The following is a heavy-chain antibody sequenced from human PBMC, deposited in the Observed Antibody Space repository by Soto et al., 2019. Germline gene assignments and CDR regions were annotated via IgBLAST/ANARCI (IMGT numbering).Heavy chain of an antibody. CDR2: IGTTSTYI. D-gene: IGHD2-21*02. V-gene: IGHV3-21*01. CDR1: GFTFGTFT. CDR3: ARVMCGDCSSYYYYSMDV. Sequence: EVQLVESGGGLVKRGGSLRLSCAASGFTFGTFTMSWVRQAPGKGLEWVSSIGTTSTYIYYADSVRGRFTISRDNAKNSLYLQMNSLRAEDTAVYFCARVMCGDCSSYYYYSMDVWGQGTTATVSS. J-gene: IGHJ6*02.